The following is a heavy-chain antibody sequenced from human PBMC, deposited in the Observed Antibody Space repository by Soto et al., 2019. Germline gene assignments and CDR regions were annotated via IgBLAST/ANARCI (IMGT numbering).Heavy chain of an antibody. CDR1: GGTFSSYA. Sequence: SVKVSCKASGGTFSSYAISWVRQAPGQGLEWMGGIIPIFGTANYAQKFQGRVTITADESTSTAYMELSSLRSEDTAVYYCARDPWDYDSSGYYQSTYYFDYWGQGTLVTVSS. J-gene: IGHJ4*02. CDR2: IIPIFGTA. D-gene: IGHD3-22*01. CDR3: ARDPWDYDSSGYYQSTYYFDY. V-gene: IGHV1-69*13.